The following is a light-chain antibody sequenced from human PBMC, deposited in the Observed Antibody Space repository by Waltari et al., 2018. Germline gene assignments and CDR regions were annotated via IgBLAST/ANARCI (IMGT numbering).Light chain of an antibody. V-gene: IGKV3-20*01. Sequence: ETVLTQSPGTLSLSTGERVSIYCRASQHLNNNYLAWYQQKPAQAPGLLIHGASRRATGVPDRCSGSGAGTDFTLTISRLEIEDSAVYYCQHYGSSPYTFGQGTRLEI. CDR1: QHLNNNY. J-gene: IGKJ2*01. CDR2: GAS. CDR3: QHYGSSPYT.